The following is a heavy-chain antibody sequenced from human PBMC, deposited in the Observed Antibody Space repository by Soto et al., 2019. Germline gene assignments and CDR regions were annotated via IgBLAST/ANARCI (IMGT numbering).Heavy chain of an antibody. V-gene: IGHV3-21*01. D-gene: IGHD2-21*02. J-gene: IGHJ4*02. CDR2: ISSSSSYI. CDR1: GFTFSSYS. Sequence: PGGSLRLSCAASGFTFSSYSMNWVRQAPGKGLEWVSSISSSSSYIYYADSVKGRFTISRDNAKNSLYLQMNSLRAEDTAVYYCSSRLMVTNPSRILDYWGQGTLVTVSS. CDR3: SSRLMVTNPSRILDY.